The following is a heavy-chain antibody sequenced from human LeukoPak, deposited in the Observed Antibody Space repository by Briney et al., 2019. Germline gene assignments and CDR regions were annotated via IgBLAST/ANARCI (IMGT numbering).Heavy chain of an antibody. D-gene: IGHD6-19*01. J-gene: IGHJ4*02. Sequence: ASVKVSCKASGYTFTSYDINWVRPATGQGLEWMGWMNPNSGNTGYAQKFQGRVTMTRNTSITTAYMELSSLRSEDTAVYYCARDGAVAGEFDYWGQGTLVTVSS. V-gene: IGHV1-8*01. CDR1: GYTFTSYD. CDR2: MNPNSGNT. CDR3: ARDGAVAGEFDY.